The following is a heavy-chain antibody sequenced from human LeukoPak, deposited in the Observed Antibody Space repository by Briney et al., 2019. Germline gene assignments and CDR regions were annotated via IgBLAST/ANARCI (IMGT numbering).Heavy chain of an antibody. V-gene: IGHV4-59*01. D-gene: IGHD6-6*01. CDR3: ARDDGSSLY. CDR1: DDSITIYY. CDR2: IDHTGST. J-gene: IGHJ4*02. Sequence: PSETLSLTCTVSDDSITIYYWTWIRQPPGKGLEWIGYIDHTGSTNYNPSLNSRVTISRDTSKNHFSLELSSVTAADTAVYYCARDDGSSLYWGQGTLVTVSS.